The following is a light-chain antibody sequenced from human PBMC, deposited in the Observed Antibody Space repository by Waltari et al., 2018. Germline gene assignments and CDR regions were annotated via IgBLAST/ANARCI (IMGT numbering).Light chain of an antibody. Sequence: QSALTQPRSVSGSPGQSVTISCTGISTDVGDYNFVSWYQQHPGKAPKLMISDVTKRPSGVPDRLSGSKSGNTASLTISGLQAEDEADYYCCSYTDRYTNWVFGGGTKLTVL. J-gene: IGLJ3*02. CDR2: DVT. CDR1: STDVGDYNF. V-gene: IGLV2-11*01. CDR3: CSYTDRYTNWV.